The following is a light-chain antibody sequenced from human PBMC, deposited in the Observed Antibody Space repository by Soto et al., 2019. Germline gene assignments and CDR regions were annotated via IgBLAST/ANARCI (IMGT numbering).Light chain of an antibody. J-gene: IGKJ2*01. Sequence: DIQMTQSPSSLSASVGDRVTITCRASQIISTYVNWYQHKPDKAPKLLIYAASNLQSGVPSRFSGSGSGTEFTLTISSLQPEDFATYDCQQGYTNPYTFGQGTKLEIK. CDR3: QQGYTNPYT. CDR2: AAS. V-gene: IGKV1-39*01. CDR1: QIISTY.